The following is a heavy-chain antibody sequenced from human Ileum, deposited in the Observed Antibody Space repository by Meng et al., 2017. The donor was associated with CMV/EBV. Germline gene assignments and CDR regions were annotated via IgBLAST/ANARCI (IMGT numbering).Heavy chain of an antibody. D-gene: IGHD2-15*01. V-gene: IGHV2-5*04. Sequence: QITLTESGPTLVKPTQTLTLTCTFSGFSLTTDGVAVGWIRQPPGKALEWLALIYWNDVEHYSPSLKSRLTITKDTSKDQVVLTMANMDPVDTGTYYCIYGVAIFWGQGTLVTVSS. CDR1: GFSLTTDGVA. CDR2: IYWNDVE. J-gene: IGHJ4*02. CDR3: IYGVAIF.